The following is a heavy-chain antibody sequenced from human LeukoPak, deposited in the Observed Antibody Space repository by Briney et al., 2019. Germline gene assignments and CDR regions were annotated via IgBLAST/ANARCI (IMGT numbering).Heavy chain of an antibody. CDR1: GGTFSSYA. Sequence: RASVKVSCKASGGTFSSYAISWVRQAPGQGLEWMGGIIPIFGTANYAQKFQGRVTITADESTSTAYMELSSLRSEDTAVYYCAIKPYYYDSSGYSQLRYYWGQGTLVTVSS. J-gene: IGHJ4*02. V-gene: IGHV1-69*13. D-gene: IGHD3-22*01. CDR2: IIPIFGTA. CDR3: AIKPYYYDSSGYSQLRYY.